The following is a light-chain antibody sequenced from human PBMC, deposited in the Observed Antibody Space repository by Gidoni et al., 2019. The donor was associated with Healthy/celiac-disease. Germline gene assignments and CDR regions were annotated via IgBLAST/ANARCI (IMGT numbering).Light chain of an antibody. CDR2: DAS. V-gene: IGKV3-11*01. Sequence: EIVLTQSPATLSLSPGERATLSCRASQSVSSYLAWYQQKPGQAPRRLIYDASNRATGIPARFSGSGSGTDFTLTISSLEPEDFAVYYCQQRSNWPPKITFGGGTKVEIK. CDR1: QSVSSY. J-gene: IGKJ4*01. CDR3: QQRSNWPPKIT.